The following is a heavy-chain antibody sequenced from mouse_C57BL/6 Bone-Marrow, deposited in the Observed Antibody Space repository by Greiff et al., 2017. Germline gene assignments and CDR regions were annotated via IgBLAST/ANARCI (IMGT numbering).Heavy chain of an antibody. J-gene: IGHJ2*01. V-gene: IGHV1-64*01. CDR2: IHPNSGST. CDR3: ARPGLRRGGPFDY. Sequence: QVQLQQPGAELVKPGASVKLSCKASGYTFTSYWMHWVKQRPGQGLEWIGMIHPNSGSTNYNEKFKSKATLTVDKSSSTAYMQLSSLTSEDSAVYYCARPGLRRGGPFDYWGQGTTLTVSS. D-gene: IGHD2-4*01. CDR1: GYTFTSYW.